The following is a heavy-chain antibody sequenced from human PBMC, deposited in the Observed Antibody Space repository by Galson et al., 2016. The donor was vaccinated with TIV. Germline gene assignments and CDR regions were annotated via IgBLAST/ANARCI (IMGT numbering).Heavy chain of an antibody. CDR2: INHYSGGT. CDR3: GRGLILGAGVTTAAIDY. CDR1: GYTFTDYY. V-gene: IGHV1-2*02. J-gene: IGHJ4*02. D-gene: IGHD1-1*01. Sequence: QSGAEVKKPGSSVKVSCKAFGYTFTDYYMHWVRQSPRQGLEWVGWINHYSGGTNYAQKFQGRVTMTRDTSARTSDLDLSSLGSDDTAVYYCGRGLILGAGVTTAAIDYWGQGTQVTVSS.